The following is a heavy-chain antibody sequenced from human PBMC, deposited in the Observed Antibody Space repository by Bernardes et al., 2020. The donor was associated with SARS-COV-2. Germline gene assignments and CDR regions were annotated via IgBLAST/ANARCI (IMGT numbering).Heavy chain of an antibody. CDR2: INNNGANT. CDR1: GFTFPNYA. D-gene: IGHD3-16*01. J-gene: IGHJ4*02. CDR3: VRDVSYYDSSYFGD. Sequence: GGSLRLSCSASGFTFPNYAMYWVRQAPGKGLEYVSAINNNGANTGHADSVKGRFSISRDNSKNTLYLQVSSLRPEDTAVYYCVRDVSYYDSSYFGDWGQGTLVNVSP. V-gene: IGHV3-64D*06.